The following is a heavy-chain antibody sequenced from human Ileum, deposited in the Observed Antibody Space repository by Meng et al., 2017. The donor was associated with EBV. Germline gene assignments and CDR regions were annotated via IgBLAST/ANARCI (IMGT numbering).Heavy chain of an antibody. CDR2: ISGNTDSPT. V-gene: IGHV3-21*01. CDR1: GFSFTYYS. D-gene: IGHD3-10*01. J-gene: IGHJ4*02. Sequence: DVQLVESGGGLVNPGGSVRLSCATSGFSFTYYSMNWFRQAPGKGLEWVSSISGNTDSPTYYADSVQGRFTISRDIAKKSLFLQMSSLTADDTAVYYCARATYSSGSHYSDYWGQGTLVTVAS. CDR3: ARATYSSGSHYSDY.